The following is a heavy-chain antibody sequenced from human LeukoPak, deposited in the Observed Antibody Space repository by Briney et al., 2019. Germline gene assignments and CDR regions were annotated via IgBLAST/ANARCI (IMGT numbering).Heavy chain of an antibody. Sequence: GASVKVSCKASGGTFSGYAISWVRQAPGQGLEWMGGIIPIFGTTNYAQKFQDRVTITADKSTSTAYMELSSLRSEDTAVYYCARDLIPAAAGNWFDPWGQGTLVTVSS. J-gene: IGHJ5*02. CDR3: ARDLIPAAAGNWFDP. V-gene: IGHV1-69*06. D-gene: IGHD6-13*01. CDR2: IIPIFGTT. CDR1: GGTFSGYA.